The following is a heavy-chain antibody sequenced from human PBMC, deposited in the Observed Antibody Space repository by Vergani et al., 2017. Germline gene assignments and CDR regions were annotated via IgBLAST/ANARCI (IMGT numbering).Heavy chain of an antibody. V-gene: IGHV3-30*02. CDR3: AKDGXSGYERYYYYGMDV. D-gene: IGHD5-12*01. Sequence: QVQLVESGGGVVQPGGSLRLSCAASGFTFSSYGMHWVRQAPGKGLEWVAFIRYDGSNKYYADSVKGRFTISRDNSKNTLYLQMNSLRAEDTAVYYCAKDGXSGYERYYYYGMDVWGQGTTVTVSS. J-gene: IGHJ6*02. CDR1: GFTFSSYG. CDR2: IRYDGSNK.